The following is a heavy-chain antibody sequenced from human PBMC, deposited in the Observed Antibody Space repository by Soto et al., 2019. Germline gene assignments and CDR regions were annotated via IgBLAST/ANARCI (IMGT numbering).Heavy chain of an antibody. D-gene: IGHD3-10*01. Sequence: QVQLVESGGGVVQPGRSLRLSCAASGFTFSSYGMHWVRQAPGKGLEWVAVIWYDGSNKYYADSVKGRFTISRDNSKNTLYLQMNSLRAEDTAVYYCAIDRWGSGSYQDYWCQGTLVTVSS. CDR2: IWYDGSNK. CDR3: AIDRWGSGSYQDY. J-gene: IGHJ4*02. CDR1: GFTFSSYG. V-gene: IGHV3-33*01.